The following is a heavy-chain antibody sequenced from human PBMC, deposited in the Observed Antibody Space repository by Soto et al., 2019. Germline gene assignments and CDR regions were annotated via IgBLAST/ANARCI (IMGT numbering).Heavy chain of an antibody. V-gene: IGHV3-74*01. J-gene: IGHJ4*02. CDR2: INSDGSST. Sequence: GGSLRLSCAASGFTFSSYWMHWVRQAPGKGLVWVSRINSDGSSTSYADSVKGRFTISRDNAKNTLYLQMNSLRAEDTAVYYCVRTSLVVAAATREDYWGQRTLVTVSS. CDR3: VRTSLVVAAATREDY. D-gene: IGHD2-15*01. CDR1: GFTFSSYW.